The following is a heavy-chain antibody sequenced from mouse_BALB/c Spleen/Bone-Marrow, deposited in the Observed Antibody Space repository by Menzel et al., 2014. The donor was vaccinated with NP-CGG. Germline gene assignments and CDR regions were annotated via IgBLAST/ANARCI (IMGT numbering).Heavy chain of an antibody. CDR2: VNPYNGGT. D-gene: IGHD2-1*01. J-gene: IGHJ2*01. CDR3: ARSYGNYAYYFDY. CDR1: GYTFTDYY. V-gene: IGHV1-19*01. Sequence: VQLKQSGPELVKPGASVKMSCKASGYTFTDYYMDWVKQSHGESLEWIGRVNPYNGGTSYNQKFKGKATLTVDKSSSTAYMELNSLTSEDSAVYYCARSYGNYAYYFDYWGQGTTLTVSS.